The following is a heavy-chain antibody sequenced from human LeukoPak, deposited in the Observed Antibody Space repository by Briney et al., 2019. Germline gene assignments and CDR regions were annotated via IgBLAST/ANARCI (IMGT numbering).Heavy chain of an antibody. V-gene: IGHV1-8*01. Sequence: SVKLSCKSSGSPFSSYDFYWVRQATGQGLEWVGGMNPNSGNKGSVQKFQGRVTITRDSSISTAYMQLSTLRSEVTAVYYCARGPAPYCICDCCYSFLYFPHWGQGTLVTVSS. CDR2: MNPNSGNK. CDR3: ARGPAPYCICDCCYSFLYFPH. D-gene: IGHD2-21*01. J-gene: IGHJ1*01. CDR1: GSPFSSYD.